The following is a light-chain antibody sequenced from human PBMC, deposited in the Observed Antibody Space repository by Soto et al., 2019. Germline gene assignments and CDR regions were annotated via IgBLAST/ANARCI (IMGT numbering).Light chain of an antibody. J-gene: IGKJ2*01. CDR3: QQCYNLPYT. CDR1: QDISSY. V-gene: IGKV1-33*01. CDR2: DAS. Sequence: DIQMTQSPSSLSASVGDRVTITCQASQDISSYLNWYQQKPGKAPKLLIYDASDLETGVPSRFNGSGSGADFTFTTSSLQPEDIATYYCQQCYNLPYTFGQGTKLEIK.